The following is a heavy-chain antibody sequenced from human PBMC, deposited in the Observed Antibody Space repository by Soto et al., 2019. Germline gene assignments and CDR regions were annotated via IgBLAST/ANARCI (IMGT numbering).Heavy chain of an antibody. D-gene: IGHD3-22*01. Sequence: QVQLVQSGAEVKKPGSSVKVSCKASGGTFNNYAISWVRQAPGQGLEWMGGIIPLFGTTNYAQKFQGRVTITVDESTSTAYIELSSLRSEDTAFYYCARPRSHYYDRSAERAFDIWGQGTMVTVSS. CDR2: IIPLFGTT. CDR3: ARPRSHYYDRSAERAFDI. V-gene: IGHV1-69*01. CDR1: GGTFNNYA. J-gene: IGHJ3*02.